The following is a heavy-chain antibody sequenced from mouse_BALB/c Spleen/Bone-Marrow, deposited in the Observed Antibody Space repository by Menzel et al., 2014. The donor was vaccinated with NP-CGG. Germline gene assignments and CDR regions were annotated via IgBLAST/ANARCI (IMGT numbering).Heavy chain of an antibody. CDR2: IWRGGSA. V-gene: IGHV2-5-1*01. D-gene: IGHD2-2*01. Sequence: QVQLQQSGPSLVQPSQSLSITCTVSGFSLTSYGVHWVRQSPGKGLEWLGVIWRGGSADYSAAFMSRLSITKDNSKSQVFFKMNSLQADDTAIYYCAKMGLRSWFAYWGQGTLVTVSA. J-gene: IGHJ3*01. CDR1: GFSLTSYG. CDR3: AKMGLRSWFAY.